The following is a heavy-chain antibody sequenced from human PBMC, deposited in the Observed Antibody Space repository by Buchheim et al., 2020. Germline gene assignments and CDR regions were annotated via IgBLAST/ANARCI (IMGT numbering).Heavy chain of an antibody. CDR3: ARDGYIVLMVYALQYGMDV. CDR1: GFTFSSYA. V-gene: IGHV3-30*01. Sequence: QVQLVESGGGVVQPGRSLRLSCAASGFTFSSYAMHWVRQAPGKGLEWVAVISYDGSNKYYADSVKGRFTISRDNSKNTLYLQMNSLRAEDTAVYYCARDGYIVLMVYALQYGMDVWGQGTT. D-gene: IGHD2-8*01. J-gene: IGHJ6*02. CDR2: ISYDGSNK.